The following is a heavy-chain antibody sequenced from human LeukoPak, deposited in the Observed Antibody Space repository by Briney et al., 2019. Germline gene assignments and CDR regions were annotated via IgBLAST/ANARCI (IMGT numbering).Heavy chain of an antibody. D-gene: IGHD3-3*01. CDR3: ARGSRVAIFGVVTLGY. CDR1: GYTLTELS. Sequence: ASVKVSCKVSGYTLTELSMHWVRQAPGKGLEWMGWMNPNSGNTGYAQKFQGRVTMTRNTSISTAYMELSSLRSEDTAVYYCARGSRVAIFGVVTLGYWGQGTLVTVSS. CDR2: MNPNSGNT. V-gene: IGHV1-8*01. J-gene: IGHJ4*02.